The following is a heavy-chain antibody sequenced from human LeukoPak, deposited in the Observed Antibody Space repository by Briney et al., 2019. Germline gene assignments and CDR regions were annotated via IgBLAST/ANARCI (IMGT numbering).Heavy chain of an antibody. V-gene: IGHV3-48*03. J-gene: IGHJ4*02. D-gene: IGHD3-10*01. CDR2: ISSSGTTI. CDR3: ATMVRGVFDY. Sequence: PGGSLRLSCAASGFTFSSYEMNWVRQAPGKGLEWVSYISSSGTTIYYADSVKGRFTISRDNARNSLYLQMNSLRAEDTAVYYCATMVRGVFDYWGQGTLVTVSS. CDR1: GFTFSSYE.